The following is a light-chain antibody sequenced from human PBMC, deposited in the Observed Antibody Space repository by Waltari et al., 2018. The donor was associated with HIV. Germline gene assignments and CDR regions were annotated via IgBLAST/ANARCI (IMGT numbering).Light chain of an antibody. CDR2: EVS. V-gene: IGLV2-14*01. CDR1: SSDVGGYNY. CDR3: SSYTSSSTPKV. J-gene: IGLJ2*01. Sequence: QSALTPPASVSGSPGQSITISCTGTSSDVGGYNYASWYQQHPGKAPKLMIDEVSNRPSGVSNRFAGSKSGNTASLTISGLQAEDEADYYCSSYTSSSTPKVFGGGTKLTVL.